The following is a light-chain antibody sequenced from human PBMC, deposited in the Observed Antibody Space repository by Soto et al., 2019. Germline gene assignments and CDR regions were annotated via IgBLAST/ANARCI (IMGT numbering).Light chain of an antibody. J-gene: IGLJ3*02. CDR1: SSDIGGYDF. V-gene: IGLV2-14*01. CDR3: SSFTSRDTLV. Sequence: QSVLTQPPSVSGAPGQRVTISCTGTSSDIGGYDFVSWYQQHPAKAPRLIISEVTNRPSGVSNRFSGSKSGNTASLTISGLQVEDEADYFCSSFTSRDTLVFGGGTKVTVL. CDR2: EVT.